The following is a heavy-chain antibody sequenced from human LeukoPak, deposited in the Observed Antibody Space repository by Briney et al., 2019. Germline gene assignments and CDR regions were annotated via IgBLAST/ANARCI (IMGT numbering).Heavy chain of an antibody. J-gene: IGHJ6*03. Sequence: GGSLRLSCAASGFTFSDYYMSWIRQAPGKGLEWVSYISSSGSTIYYADSVKGRSTISRDNAKNSLYLQMNSLRAEDTAVYYCARVNQLLWFGEHYVDVWGKGTTVTISS. D-gene: IGHD3-10*01. CDR2: ISSSGSTI. V-gene: IGHV3-11*01. CDR3: ARVNQLLWFGEHYVDV. CDR1: GFTFSDYY.